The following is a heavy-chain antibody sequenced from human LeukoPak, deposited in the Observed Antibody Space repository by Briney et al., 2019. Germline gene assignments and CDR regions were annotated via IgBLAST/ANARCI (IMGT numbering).Heavy chain of an antibody. J-gene: IGHJ4*02. Sequence: GGSLRLSCAASGFTFGSYAMSWVRQAPGKGLEWVSAISGSGGSTYYADSVKGRFTISRDNAKNSLHLQMNSLRAEDTAVYYCARDGGVQLDYWGQGTLVTVSS. CDR2: ISGSGGST. V-gene: IGHV3-23*01. D-gene: IGHD2-8*02. CDR3: ARDGGVQLDY. CDR1: GFTFGSYA.